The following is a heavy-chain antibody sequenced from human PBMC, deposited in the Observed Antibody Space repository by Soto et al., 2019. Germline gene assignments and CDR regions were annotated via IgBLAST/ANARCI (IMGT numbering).Heavy chain of an antibody. CDR3: AGGPEQLVRFPDY. V-gene: IGHV4-34*01. Sequence: SETLSLTCAVYGGSFSGYYWSWIRQPPGKGLEWIGEINHSGSTNYNPSLKSRVTLSVDKSKNHFSLKLSSVTAADTAVYYCAGGPEQLVRFPDYWGQGTLVTVSS. CDR2: INHSGST. CDR1: GGSFSGYY. J-gene: IGHJ4*02. D-gene: IGHD6-6*01.